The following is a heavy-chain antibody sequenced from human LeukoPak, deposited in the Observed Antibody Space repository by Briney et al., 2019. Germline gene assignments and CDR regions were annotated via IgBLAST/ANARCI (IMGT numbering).Heavy chain of an antibody. V-gene: IGHV1-18*01. Sequence: ASVKVSCEASGYSFNNFGISWVRQAPGEGLEWMGGISVYNGNTNYAQKLQGRVTMTTDTSTTTAYMELRSLRSDDTAVYYCARGEAAARHFDYWGQGTLVTVSS. CDR1: GYSFNNFG. CDR2: ISVYNGNT. D-gene: IGHD6-13*01. CDR3: ARGEAAARHFDY. J-gene: IGHJ4*02.